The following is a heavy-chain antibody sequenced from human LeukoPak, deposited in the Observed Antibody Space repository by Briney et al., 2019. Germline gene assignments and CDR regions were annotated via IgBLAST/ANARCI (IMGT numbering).Heavy chain of an antibody. CDR2: INHSGST. Sequence: SETLSLTCAVYGGSFSGYYWSWIRQPPGKGLEWIGEINHSGSTYYNPSLKSRVTISVDTSKNQFSLKLSSVTAADTAVYYCARCREDYYPYYYYYMDVWGKGTTVTISS. CDR3: ARCREDYYPYYYYYMDV. CDR1: GGSFSGYY. J-gene: IGHJ6*03. D-gene: IGHD3-22*01. V-gene: IGHV4-34*01.